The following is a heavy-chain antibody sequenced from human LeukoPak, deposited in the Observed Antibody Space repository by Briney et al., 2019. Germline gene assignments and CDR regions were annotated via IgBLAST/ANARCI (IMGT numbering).Heavy chain of an antibody. Sequence: SVKVSCKASGGTFSSYAISWVRQAPGQGLEWMGGIIPIFGTANYAQKFQGRVTITADESTSTAYMELSSLRSEDTAVYYCASHTRGIAAAGTHTRWYFDLWGCGTLVTVSS. J-gene: IGHJ2*01. CDR1: GGTFSSYA. D-gene: IGHD6-13*01. V-gene: IGHV1-69*01. CDR3: ASHTRGIAAAGTHTRWYFDL. CDR2: IIPIFGTA.